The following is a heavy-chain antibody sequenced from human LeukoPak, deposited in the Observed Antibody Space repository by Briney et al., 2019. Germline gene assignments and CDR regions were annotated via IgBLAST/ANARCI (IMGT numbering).Heavy chain of an antibody. V-gene: IGHV3-48*03. CDR1: GFTFSSYG. Sequence: GGSLRLSCAASGFTFSSYGMNWVRQAPGKGLEWISYISSSGSTKYYADSVKGRFTISRDNAKNSLFLQMNSLRAEDTAVYYCARTPPGYSYGFDYWGQGTLVTVSS. J-gene: IGHJ4*02. D-gene: IGHD5-18*01. CDR3: ARTPPGYSYGFDY. CDR2: ISSSGSTK.